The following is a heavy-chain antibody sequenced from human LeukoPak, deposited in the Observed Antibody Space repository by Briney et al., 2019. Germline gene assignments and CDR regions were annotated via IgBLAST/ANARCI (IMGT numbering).Heavy chain of an antibody. CDR2: IKQDGSEK. CDR3: ARDFMTTVTTGYYYMDV. CDR1: GFTFSSYW. Sequence: GGSLRLSCAASGFTFSSYWMSWVRQAPGKGLEWVANIKQDGSEKYYVDSVKGRFTISRDNAKNSLYLQMNSLRAEDTAVYYCARDFMTTVTTGYYYMDVWGKGTTVTVSS. D-gene: IGHD4-11*01. J-gene: IGHJ6*03. V-gene: IGHV3-7*01.